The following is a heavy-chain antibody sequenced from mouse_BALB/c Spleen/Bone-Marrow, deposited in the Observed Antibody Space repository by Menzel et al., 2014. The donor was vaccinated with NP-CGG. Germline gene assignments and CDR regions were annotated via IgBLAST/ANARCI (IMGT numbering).Heavy chain of an antibody. J-gene: IGHJ4*01. D-gene: IGHD2-14*01. CDR2: ISGYYGDA. CDR3: ARSGKVRNAMDY. V-gene: IGHV1S137*01. Sequence: QVQLPQSGAKLVRPGVSVKISCKGSGYTFTDHAIHWVKRSHAKSLEWIGVISGYYGDAIYDQKFKGKATMTVDKSSSTAYMELARLTSEDSAIYYWARSGKVRNAMDYWGQGTSVTVSS. CDR1: GYTFTDHA.